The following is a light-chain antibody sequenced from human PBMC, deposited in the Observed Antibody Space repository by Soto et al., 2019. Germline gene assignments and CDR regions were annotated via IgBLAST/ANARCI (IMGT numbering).Light chain of an antibody. Sequence: AIRMTQSPSSLSASAGDRVAIACRASQGVGRYLAWYQQKPGQAPKLLIYGASTLQSGVPSRFSGGGSGTDFPLTISCLQAEDFATYYCQHYKNYPWTFGQGTKGEIK. CDR2: GAS. V-gene: IGKV1-8*01. J-gene: IGKJ1*01. CDR1: QGVGRY. CDR3: QHYKNYPWT.